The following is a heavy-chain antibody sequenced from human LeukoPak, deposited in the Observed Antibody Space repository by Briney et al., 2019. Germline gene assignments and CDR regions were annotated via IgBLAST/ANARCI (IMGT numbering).Heavy chain of an antibody. J-gene: IGHJ4*02. D-gene: IGHD5-12*01. Sequence: ASVQVSCKASGYTFTGYYMHWVRQAPGQGLEWMGWINPNSGGTNYAQKFQGRVTMTRDTSISTAYMELSRLRSDDTAVYYCARLHSGYDYPRLDYWGQGTLVTVSS. CDR3: ARLHSGYDYPRLDY. CDR2: INPNSGGT. CDR1: GYTFTGYY. V-gene: IGHV1-2*02.